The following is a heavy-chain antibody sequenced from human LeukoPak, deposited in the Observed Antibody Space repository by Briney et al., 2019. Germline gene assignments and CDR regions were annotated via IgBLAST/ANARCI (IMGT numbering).Heavy chain of an antibody. CDR1: GFTFSSYA. J-gene: IGHJ5*02. CDR2: ISYDGSNK. Sequence: PGGSLRLSCAASGFTFSSYAMHWVRQAPGKGLEWVAVISYDGSNKYYADSVKGRFTISRDNSKNTLYLQMNSLRAEDTAVYYCARGAARYNWKGNWFDPWGQGTLVTVSS. CDR3: ARGAARYNWKGNWFDP. V-gene: IGHV3-30-3*01. D-gene: IGHD1-20*01.